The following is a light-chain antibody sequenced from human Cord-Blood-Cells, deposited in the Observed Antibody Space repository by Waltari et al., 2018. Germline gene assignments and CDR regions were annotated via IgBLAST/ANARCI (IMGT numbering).Light chain of an antibody. CDR2: DVS. Sequence: QSALTQPASVSGSPGQSITISCTGTSSDVGGYNYVSWYQQHPVKAPKLMIYDVSNRPSVVSNRFAGSKSGNTASLTISVLQAEDEADYYCSSYTSSTPYVFGTGTKVTVL. V-gene: IGLV2-14*01. J-gene: IGLJ1*01. CDR3: SSYTSSTPYV. CDR1: SSDVGGYNY.